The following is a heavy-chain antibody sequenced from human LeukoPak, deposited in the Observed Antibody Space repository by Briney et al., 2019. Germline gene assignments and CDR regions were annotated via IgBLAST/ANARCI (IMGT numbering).Heavy chain of an antibody. V-gene: IGHV4-59*01. Sequence: SETLSLTCTVSDDSITIYYWSWIRQPPGKGLEWIGYIYYSGSTNYNPSLKSRVTISVDTSKNQFSLKLSSVTAADTAVYYCARGETKWGSSSWGYYYYYMDVWGKGTTVTISS. J-gene: IGHJ6*03. CDR3: ARGETKWGSSSWGYYYYYMDV. D-gene: IGHD6-13*01. CDR1: DDSITIYY. CDR2: IYYSGST.